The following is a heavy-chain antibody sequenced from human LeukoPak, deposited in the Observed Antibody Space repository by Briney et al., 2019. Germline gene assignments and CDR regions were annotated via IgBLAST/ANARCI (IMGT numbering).Heavy chain of an antibody. CDR1: GFTFNNYG. CDR3: AKGGAVSSKSITMVRGTRRYYYYMDV. V-gene: IGHV3-23*01. D-gene: IGHD3-10*01. J-gene: IGHJ6*03. CDR2: ISGSGDST. Sequence: PGGTLRLSCAASGFTFNNYGMSWIRQAPGKGLEWVSAISGSGDSTDFADSVKGRFTISRDNSKNTLYLQMNSLRAEDTAVYYCAKGGAVSSKSITMVRGTRRYYYYMDVWGKGTTVTISS.